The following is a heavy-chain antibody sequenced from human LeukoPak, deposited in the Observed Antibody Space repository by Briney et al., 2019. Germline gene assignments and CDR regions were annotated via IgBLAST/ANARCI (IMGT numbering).Heavy chain of an antibody. Sequence: ASVKVSCKASGGTFSSYAISWVRQAPGQGLEWMGGIIPIFGTANYAQKFQGSVTITTDESTSTAYMELSSLRSEDTAVYYCARDITGERGSGSYYKGGFDYWGQGTLVTVSS. J-gene: IGHJ4*02. CDR3: ARDITGERGSGSYYKGGFDY. D-gene: IGHD3-10*01. V-gene: IGHV1-69*05. CDR1: GGTFSSYA. CDR2: IIPIFGTA.